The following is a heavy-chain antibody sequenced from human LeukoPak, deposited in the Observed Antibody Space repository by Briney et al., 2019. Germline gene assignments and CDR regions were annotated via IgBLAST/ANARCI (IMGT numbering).Heavy chain of an antibody. CDR2: IHPSGNL. D-gene: IGHD3-22*01. CDR1: GGSIDSRIYF. J-gene: IGHJ4*02. CDR3: SRGLDSRKLGY. V-gene: IGHV4-39*07. Sequence: PSETLSLTCSVSGGSIDSRIYFWGWIRQFPGKDLEWIGSIHPSGNLYNNPSLESRVTLSIDTSKNQFSLNLNSVTAADTAVYFCSRGLDSRKLGYWGQGTLVTVSS.